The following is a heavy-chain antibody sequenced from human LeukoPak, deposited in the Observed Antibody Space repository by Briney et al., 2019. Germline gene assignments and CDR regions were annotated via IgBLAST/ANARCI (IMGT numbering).Heavy chain of an antibody. J-gene: IGHJ1*01. V-gene: IGHV3-30*04. CDR2: ISYDGTNE. Sequence: PGGSLRLSCAASRFTFSSYAMHWVRQAPGKGLEWVAAISYDGTNEYHADSVKGRFTISRDNSKNTLYLQMNSLRAEDTAIYYCARDRIAVAGMGAFQHWGQGTLATVSS. CDR1: RFTFSSYA. CDR3: ARDRIAVAGMGAFQH. D-gene: IGHD6-19*01.